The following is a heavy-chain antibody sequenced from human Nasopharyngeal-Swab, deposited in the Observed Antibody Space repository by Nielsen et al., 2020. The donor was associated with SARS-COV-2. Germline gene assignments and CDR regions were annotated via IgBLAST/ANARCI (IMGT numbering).Heavy chain of an antibody. CDR2: IYPGDSDT. V-gene: IGHV5-51*01. Sequence: GESLKISCKGSGYSFISYCIAWVRQMPGKGLEWMGIIYPGDSDTRYNPSFQGQVTISADKSITTAYLQWSSLKASDTAIYYCARLRDFISTSSNLYFWGQGTLVTVSS. D-gene: IGHD6-13*01. CDR1: GYSFISYC. CDR3: ARLRDFISTSSNLYF. J-gene: IGHJ4*02.